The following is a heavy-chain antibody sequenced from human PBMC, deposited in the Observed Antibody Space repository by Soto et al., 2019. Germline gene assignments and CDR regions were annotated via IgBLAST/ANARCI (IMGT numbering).Heavy chain of an antibody. J-gene: IGHJ6*02. CDR1: GGSFSGYY. CDR2: INHSGST. Sequence: PSETLSLTCAVYGGSFSGYYWSWIRQPPGKGLEWIGEINHSGSTNYNPSLKSRVTISVDTSKNQFSLKLSSVTAADTAVYYCARGRLTYGMDVWGQGTTVTVSS. V-gene: IGHV4-34*01. D-gene: IGHD5-12*01. CDR3: ARGRLTYGMDV.